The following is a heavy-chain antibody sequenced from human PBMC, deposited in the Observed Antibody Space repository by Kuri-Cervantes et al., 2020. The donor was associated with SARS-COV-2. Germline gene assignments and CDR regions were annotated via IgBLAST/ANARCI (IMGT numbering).Heavy chain of an antibody. V-gene: IGHV3-30*18. D-gene: IGHD6-19*01. J-gene: IGHJ4*02. CDR3: AKVSKSSVSDF. CDR1: GFTFSSYG. Sequence: GESLKISCAASGFTFSSYGIHWVRQAPGKGLEWVTFISYDGSSRYYADSVKGRFTISRDNSKNTPWLQMNSLRPDDTAVYYCAKVSKSSVSDFWGQGTLVTVSS. CDR2: ISYDGSSR.